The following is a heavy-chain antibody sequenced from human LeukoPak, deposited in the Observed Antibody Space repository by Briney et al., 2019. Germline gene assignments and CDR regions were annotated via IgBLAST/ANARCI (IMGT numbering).Heavy chain of an antibody. CDR1: GFIFSSYS. D-gene: IGHD3/OR15-3a*01. V-gene: IGHV3-48*01. J-gene: IGHJ4*02. CDR3: ARDRDWSFDY. CDR2: VRDNNGVV. Sequence: GGSLRLSCAASGFIFSSYSMNWVRQAPGKGLEWISHVRDNNGVVYYADSVKGRFTVSRDNAKSSVYLQMNSLRAEDTAVYYCARDRDWSFDYWGQGILVTVAS.